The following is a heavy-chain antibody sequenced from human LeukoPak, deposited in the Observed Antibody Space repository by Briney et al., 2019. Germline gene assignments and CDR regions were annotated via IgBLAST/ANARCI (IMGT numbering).Heavy chain of an antibody. V-gene: IGHV4-59*12. Sequence: SETLSLTCTVSGGSINSYYWSWIRQPPGQGLECIGYIHYTGSTNYNPSLKSRVTMSVDTSKNQFSPKLSSVTAADTAVYYCARDRDYYGSPSYYYMDVWGKGTTVTISS. CDR2: IHYTGST. J-gene: IGHJ6*03. CDR1: GGSINSYY. CDR3: ARDRDYYGSPSYYYMDV. D-gene: IGHD3-10*01.